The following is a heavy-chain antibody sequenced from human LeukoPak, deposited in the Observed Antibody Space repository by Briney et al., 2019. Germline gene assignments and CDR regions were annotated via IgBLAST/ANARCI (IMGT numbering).Heavy chain of an antibody. CDR1: GFTFSSYS. V-gene: IGHV3-21*01. D-gene: IGHD3-16*02. CDR3: GRIFNIWGTFRNT. Sequence: GGSLRLSCAASGFTFSSYSMNWVRQAPGKGLEWVSSISSSSSYIYYADSVKGRFTISRDNANNSVSLHMTALRAEDTAIYYCGRIFNIWGTFRNTWGQGTQVTVSS. CDR2: ISSSSSYI. J-gene: IGHJ4*02.